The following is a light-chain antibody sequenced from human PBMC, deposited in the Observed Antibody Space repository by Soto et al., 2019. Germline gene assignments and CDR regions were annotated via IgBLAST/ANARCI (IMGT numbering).Light chain of an antibody. CDR1: SSNTGAGYD. CDR3: AAWDDSLSGQV. Sequence: QSVLMQPPSVSGAPGQRVTISCTGSSSNTGAGYDVQWYQQFPGAAPKLLISANTNRPSGVPDRFSGSKSGTSASLAISGLQAGDEADYHCAAWDDSLSGQVFGGGTKLTVL. CDR2: ANT. V-gene: IGLV1-40*01. J-gene: IGLJ3*02.